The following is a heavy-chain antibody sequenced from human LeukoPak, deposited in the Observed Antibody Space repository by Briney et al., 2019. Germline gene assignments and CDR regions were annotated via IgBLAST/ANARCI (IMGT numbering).Heavy chain of an antibody. V-gene: IGHV3-7*01. CDR3: ARESGYYDSSPRVY. J-gene: IGHJ4*02. D-gene: IGHD3-22*01. CDR1: GFTFSSYW. CDR2: IKQDGSEK. Sequence: GGSLRLSCAASGFTFSSYWMSWVRQAPGKGLEWVANIKQDGSEKYYVDSVKGRSTISRDNAKNSLYLQMNSLRAEDTAVYYCARESGYYDSSPRVYWGQGTLVTVSS.